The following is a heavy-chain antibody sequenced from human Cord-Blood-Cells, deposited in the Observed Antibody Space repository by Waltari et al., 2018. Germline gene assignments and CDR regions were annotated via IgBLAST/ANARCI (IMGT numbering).Heavy chain of an antibody. CDR1: GGSISSSSYY. CDR2: IYYSGST. CDR3: ARGGGDIVVVPAANSYNWFDP. D-gene: IGHD2-2*01. J-gene: IGHJ5*02. Sequence: QLQLQESGPGLVKPSETLSLTCTVSGGSISSSSYYWGWIRQPPGKGLGWIGSIYYSGSTYYNPSLKSRVTISVDTSKNQFSLKLSSVTAADTAVYYCARGGGDIVVVPAANSYNWFDPWGQGTLVTVSS. V-gene: IGHV4-39*01.